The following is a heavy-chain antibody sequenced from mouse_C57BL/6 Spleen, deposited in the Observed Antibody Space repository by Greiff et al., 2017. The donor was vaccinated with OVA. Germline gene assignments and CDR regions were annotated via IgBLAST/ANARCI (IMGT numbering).Heavy chain of an antibody. Sequence: QVQLQQPGAELVKPGASVKLSCKASGYTFTSYWMQWVKQRPGQGLEWIGEIDPSDSYTNYNQKFKGKATLTVDTSSSTAYMQLSSLTSEDSAVYYCARVAYYYGSSYYFDDWGQGTTLTVSS. CDR2: IDPSDSYT. CDR3: ARVAYYYGSSYYFDD. V-gene: IGHV1-50*01. D-gene: IGHD1-1*01. J-gene: IGHJ2*01. CDR1: GYTFTSYW.